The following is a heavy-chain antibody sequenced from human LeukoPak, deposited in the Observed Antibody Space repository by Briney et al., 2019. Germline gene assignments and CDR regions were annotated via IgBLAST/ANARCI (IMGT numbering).Heavy chain of an antibody. CDR1: GGSISSYY. D-gene: IGHD1-26*01. J-gene: IGHJ4*02. CDR2: IYYSGST. CDR3: ARHSGSSPHYFDY. Sequence: PSETLSLTCTVSGGSISSYYWSWLRQPPGKGLEWTGFIYYSGSTHYKSSLKSRVTISVDTSKNQFSLRLSSVTAADTAVYYCARHSGSSPHYFDYWGQGTLVTVSS. V-gene: IGHV4-59*08.